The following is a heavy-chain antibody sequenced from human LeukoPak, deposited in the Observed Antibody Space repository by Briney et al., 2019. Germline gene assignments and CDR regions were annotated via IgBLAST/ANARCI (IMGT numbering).Heavy chain of an antibody. CDR2: INPNSGGT. CDR1: GYTFTGYY. V-gene: IGHV1-2*06. Sequence: ASVKVSCKASGYTFTGYYMHWVRQAPGQGLEWMGRINPNSGGTNYAQKFQGRVTMTRDTSISTAYMELSRLRSDDTAVYYCARDYDFWSGHRWFDHWGQGTLVTVSS. D-gene: IGHD3-3*01. J-gene: IGHJ5*02. CDR3: ARDYDFWSGHRWFDH.